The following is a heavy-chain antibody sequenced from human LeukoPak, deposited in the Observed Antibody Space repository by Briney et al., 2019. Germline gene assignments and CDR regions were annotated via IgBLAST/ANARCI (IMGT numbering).Heavy chain of an antibody. V-gene: IGHV3-23*01. D-gene: IGHD5-18*01. CDR2: LSGSGGST. CDR3: AKSSGLYNYGYSYFDY. CDR1: GITFSNYG. J-gene: IGHJ4*02. Sequence: GGTLRLSCAASGITFSNYGMNWVRQAPGKGLEWVSSLSGSGGSTYYADSVKGRFTVSRDNSKNTLYLQLNSLRVEDTAVYYCAKSSGLYNYGYSYFDYWGQGTLVTVSS.